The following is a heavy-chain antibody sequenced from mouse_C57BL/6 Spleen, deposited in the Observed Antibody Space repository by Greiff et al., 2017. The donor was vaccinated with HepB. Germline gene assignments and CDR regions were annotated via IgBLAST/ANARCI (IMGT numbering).Heavy chain of an antibody. J-gene: IGHJ2*01. CDR1: GYTFTDYN. V-gene: IGHV1-18*01. CDR2: INPNNGGT. Sequence: EVKLMESGPELVKPGASVKIPCKASGYTFTDYNMDWVKQSHGKSLEWIGDINPNNGGTIYNQKFKGKATLTVDKSSSTAYMELRSLTSEDTAVYYCAKKGGRRWSCDYWGQGTTLTVSS. D-gene: IGHD2-3*01. CDR3: AKKGGRRWSCDY.